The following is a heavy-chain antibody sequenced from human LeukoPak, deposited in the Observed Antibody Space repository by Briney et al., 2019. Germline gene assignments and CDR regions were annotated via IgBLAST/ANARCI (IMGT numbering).Heavy chain of an antibody. CDR2: MNPNSGNT. J-gene: IGHJ6*03. V-gene: IGHV1-8*01. CDR1: RYTFINYD. D-gene: IGHD6-19*01. CDR3: ARSLAGPFLYYMDV. Sequence: ASVKVSCKASRYTFINYDINWVRQATGQGLEWMGWMNPNSGNTGYAQKFQGRVTMTRDTSISTAYMELSSLRSEDTAVYYCARSLAGPFLYYMDVWGKGTTVTVSS.